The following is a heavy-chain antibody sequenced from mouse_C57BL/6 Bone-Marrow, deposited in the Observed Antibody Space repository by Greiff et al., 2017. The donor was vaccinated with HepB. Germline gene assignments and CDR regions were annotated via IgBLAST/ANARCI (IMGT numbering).Heavy chain of an antibody. D-gene: IGHD2-12*01. Sequence: QVQLQQPGAELVKPGASVKLSCKASGYTFTSYWMHWEKQRPGQGLEWIGMIHPNSGSTNYNEKFKSKATLTVDKSSSTAYMQLSSLTSEDSAVYYCAREEGPYTFAYWGQGTLVTVSA. CDR3: AREEGPYTFAY. CDR2: IHPNSGST. CDR1: GYTFTSYW. J-gene: IGHJ3*01. V-gene: IGHV1-64*01.